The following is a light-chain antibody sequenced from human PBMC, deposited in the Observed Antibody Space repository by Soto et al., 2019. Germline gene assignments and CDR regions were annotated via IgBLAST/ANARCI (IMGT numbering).Light chain of an antibody. CDR3: QQYHKWPIT. J-gene: IGKJ5*01. V-gene: IGKV3-15*01. CDR1: QSISIN. CDR2: GAS. Sequence: EVVLTQSPATLSVSPGERATLSCRPSQSISINLAWYQQIPGQVPRLLIYGASTRATGIPARFSGSGSGTDFTLTISSLQSEDFALYYCQQYHKWPITFGQGARLELK.